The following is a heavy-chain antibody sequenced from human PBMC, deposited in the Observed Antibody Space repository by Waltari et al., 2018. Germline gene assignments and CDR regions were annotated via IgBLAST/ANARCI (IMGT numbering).Heavy chain of an antibody. J-gene: IGHJ4*02. CDR1: GFTFSSYA. V-gene: IGHV3-30-3*01. CDR2: ISYDGSNK. CDR3: ARTGLRGY. Sequence: QVQLVESGGGVVQPGRSLRLSCAASGFTFSSYAMHWVRQAPGKGLEWVAVISYDGSNKYYADSVKGRFTISRDNSKNTLYLQMNSLRADDTAVYYCARTGLRGYWGQGTLVTVSS. D-gene: IGHD2-15*01.